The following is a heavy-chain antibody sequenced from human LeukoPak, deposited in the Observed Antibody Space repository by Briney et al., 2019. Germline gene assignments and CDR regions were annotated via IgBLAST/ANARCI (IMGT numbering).Heavy chain of an antibody. CDR2: IYSGGST. Sequence: PGGSLRLSCAASGFTVSSNYMSWVRQAPGKGLEWVSVIYSGGSTYYADSVKGRFTISRDNAKNSLYLQMNSLRAEDTAMYYCAREEGGKLGIDYYFAYWGQGTLVTVSS. J-gene: IGHJ4*02. CDR1: GFTVSSNY. V-gene: IGHV3-53*01. CDR3: AREEGGKLGIDYYFAY. D-gene: IGHD7-27*01.